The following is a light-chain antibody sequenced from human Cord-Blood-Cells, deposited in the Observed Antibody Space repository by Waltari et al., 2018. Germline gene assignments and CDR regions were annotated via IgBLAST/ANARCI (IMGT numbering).Light chain of an antibody. V-gene: IGLV2-23*02. J-gene: IGLJ3*02. CDR3: CSYAGSSTWV. CDR1: SSDVGSYNL. CDR2: EVS. Sequence: QSALTQPASVSGSPGQSITISCTGTSSDVGSYNLVSWSQQHPGKAPKLMFYEVSKRPAGVSNLFSGSKSGNTASLTISGLQAEDEADYYCCSYAGSSTWVFGGGTKLTVL.